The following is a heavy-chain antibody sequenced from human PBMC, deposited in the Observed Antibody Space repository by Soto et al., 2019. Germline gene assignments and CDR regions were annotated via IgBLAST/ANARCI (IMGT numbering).Heavy chain of an antibody. CDR1: GFTFSTYA. CDR2: ISGSGGST. V-gene: IGHV3-23*01. D-gene: IGHD6-19*01. J-gene: IGHJ4*02. Sequence: EVQLLESGGGLVQPGGSLRLSCAASGFTFSTYAMSWVRQAPGKGLEWVSAISGSGGSTYYADSVKGRFTISRDNSKNTLYLQMNSLRAEDTAVYYWAKDWDIAVAGLLTYWGQGTLVTVSS. CDR3: AKDWDIAVAGLLTY.